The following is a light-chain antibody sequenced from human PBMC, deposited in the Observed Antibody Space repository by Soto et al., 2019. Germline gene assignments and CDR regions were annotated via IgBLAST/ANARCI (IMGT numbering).Light chain of an antibody. CDR3: QSYDSSLTNAV. CDR1: TIDVGGYNY. CDR2: EVS. V-gene: IGLV2-14*01. J-gene: IGLJ2*01. Sequence: QSVLTQPASVSGSPGQSITISCTGTTIDVGGYNYVSWYQQHPGRAPKLMIYEVSNRPSGVPDRFSGSKSGTSVSLAITGLRGEDEADYHCQSYDSSLTNAVFGGGTKLTVL.